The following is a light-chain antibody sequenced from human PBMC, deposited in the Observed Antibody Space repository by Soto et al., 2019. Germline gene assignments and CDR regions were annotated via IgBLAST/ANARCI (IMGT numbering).Light chain of an antibody. CDR1: QTISSW. V-gene: IGKV1-5*03. CDR3: QQYGSSLGVT. Sequence: DIQMTQSPSTLSGSVGDRVTITCRASQTISSWLAWYQQKPGKAPKLLIYKASTLKSGVPSRFSGSGSGTEFTLTISRLEPEDFAVYYCQQYGSSLGVTFGGGTKVDIK. CDR2: KAS. J-gene: IGKJ4*01.